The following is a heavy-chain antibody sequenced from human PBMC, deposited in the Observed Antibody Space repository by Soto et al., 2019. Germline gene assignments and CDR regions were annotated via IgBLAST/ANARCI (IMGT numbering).Heavy chain of an antibody. D-gene: IGHD3-22*01. V-gene: IGHV1-46*01. CDR3: ARDKAITMIVGPPDYYYYGMDV. Sequence: ASVKVSCKASGYTFTSYYMHWVRQAPGQGLEWMGIINPSGGSTSYAQKFQGRVTMTRDTSTSTVYMELSSPRSEDTAVYYCARDKAITMIVGPPDYYYYGMDVWGQGTTVTVSS. CDR2: INPSGGST. J-gene: IGHJ6*02. CDR1: GYTFTSYY.